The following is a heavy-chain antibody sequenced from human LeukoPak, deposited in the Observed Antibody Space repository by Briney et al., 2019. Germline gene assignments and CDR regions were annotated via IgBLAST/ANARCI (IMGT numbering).Heavy chain of an antibody. CDR3: ARDEGNTGYYY. J-gene: IGHJ4*02. CDR2: IYYSGST. V-gene: IGHV4-59*01. CDR1: GGSISSCY. Sequence: SETLSLTCTVSGGSISSCYWNWIRQPPGKGLEWIGYIYYSGSTSYNASLKRRVTISVDTSKNQFSLNLSSVTAADTAVYYCARDEGNTGYYYWGQGTLVTVSS. D-gene: IGHD3-9*01.